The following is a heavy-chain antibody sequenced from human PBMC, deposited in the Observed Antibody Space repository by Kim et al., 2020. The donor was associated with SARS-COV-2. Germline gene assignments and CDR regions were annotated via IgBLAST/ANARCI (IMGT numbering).Heavy chain of an antibody. CDR3: AQRATSAWYSAY. V-gene: IGHV3-23*01. Sequence: GGSLRLSCAASRFTFSNNAMTWVRQAPGEGLEWVSAISGNGDKTFYADSVKGRFTISRDNSKNTLYLQMNSLRAEDTALYYCAQRATSAWYSAYWGQGTLVTVSS. CDR1: RFTFSNNA. J-gene: IGHJ4*02. D-gene: IGHD2-2*01. CDR2: ISGNGDKT.